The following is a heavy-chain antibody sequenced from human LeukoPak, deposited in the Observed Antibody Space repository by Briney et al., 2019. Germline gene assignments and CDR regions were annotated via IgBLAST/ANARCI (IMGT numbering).Heavy chain of an antibody. J-gene: IGHJ5*02. Sequence: SETLSLTCTVSGGSISSGGYYWSWIRQHPGKGLEWIGYIYYSGSTYYNPSLKSRVTISVDTSKNQFSLKLSSVTAADTAVYYCASTIRGYEYGGNWDWFDPWGQGTLVTVSS. CDR2: IYYSGST. V-gene: IGHV4-31*03. CDR1: GGSISSGGYY. D-gene: IGHD4-23*01. CDR3: ASTIRGYEYGGNWDWFDP.